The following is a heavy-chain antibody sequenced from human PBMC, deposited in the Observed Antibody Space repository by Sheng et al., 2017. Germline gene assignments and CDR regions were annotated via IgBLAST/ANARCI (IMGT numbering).Heavy chain of an antibody. J-gene: IGHJ6*03. CDR1: GFTVSSNY. CDR2: IYSGGST. CDR3: ARGGYSYGYVYYYYMDV. Sequence: EVQLVESGGGLVQPGGSLRLSCAASGFTVSSNYMSWVRQAPGKGLEWVSVIYSGGSTYYADSVKGRFTISRDNSKNTLYLQMNSLRAEDTAVYYCARGGYSYGYVYYYYMDVWGKGTTVTVSS. V-gene: IGHV3-66*02. D-gene: IGHD5-18*01.